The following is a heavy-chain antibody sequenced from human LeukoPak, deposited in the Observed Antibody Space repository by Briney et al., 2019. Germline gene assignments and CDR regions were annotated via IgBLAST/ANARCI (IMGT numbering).Heavy chain of an antibody. J-gene: IGHJ4*02. CDR3: ARHVGSYSSFDY. Sequence: SETLSLTCTVSGGSISSYYWSWIRQPPGKGLEWIGYIYYSGSTNYNPSLKSRVTISVDTSKNQFSLKLSSVTAADTAVYYCARHVGSYSSFDYWGQGTLVTVSS. D-gene: IGHD1-26*01. CDR1: GGSISSYY. V-gene: IGHV4-59*08. CDR2: IYYSGST.